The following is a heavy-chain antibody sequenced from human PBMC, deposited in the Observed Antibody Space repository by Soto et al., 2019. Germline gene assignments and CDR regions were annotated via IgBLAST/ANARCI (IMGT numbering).Heavy chain of an antibody. J-gene: IGHJ5*02. CDR2: IYYSGST. D-gene: IGHD2-2*01. V-gene: IGHV4-39*01. Sequence: SETLSLTCTVSGGSISSSSYYWGWIRQPPGKGLEWIGSIYYSGSTYYNPSLKSRVTISVDTSKNQFSLKLSSVTAADTAVYYCARSGYCSSTSCYAGLVLPKTGWFDPWGQGTLVTVSS. CDR3: ARSGYCSSTSCYAGLVLPKTGWFDP. CDR1: GGSISSSSYY.